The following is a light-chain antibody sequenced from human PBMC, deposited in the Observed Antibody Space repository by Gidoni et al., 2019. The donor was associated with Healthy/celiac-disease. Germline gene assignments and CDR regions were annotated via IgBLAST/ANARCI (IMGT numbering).Light chain of an antibody. CDR2: GAS. J-gene: IGKJ4*01. V-gene: IGKV3-20*01. Sequence: EIVLTQSPGTLSLSPGERATLSCRASQSVSSSYLAWYQQKPGQAPRLLIYGASSRATGIPDRFSGSGSGTDFTLTISRLDPEDFAVYYCQQYGSSPGTFXGXTKVEIK. CDR1: QSVSSSY. CDR3: QQYGSSPGT.